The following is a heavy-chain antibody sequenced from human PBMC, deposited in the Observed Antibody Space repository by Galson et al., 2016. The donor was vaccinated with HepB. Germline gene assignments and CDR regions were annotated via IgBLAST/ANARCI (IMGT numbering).Heavy chain of an antibody. D-gene: IGHD2-21*01. CDR2: NKSDGRDK. CDR3: VRDIYWGASLCVVWPTEHDAFDM. CDR1: GLPFGTSW. J-gene: IGHJ3*02. Sequence: SLRLSCAASGLPFGTSWMTWVRPAPGTGLEWPADNKSDGRDKYDVDSVRGRFSISRANAKNSLYLQMTSLRAEDTAVYCCVRDIYWGASLCVVWPTEHDAFDMWGQGTMVTVSS. V-gene: IGHV3-7*03.